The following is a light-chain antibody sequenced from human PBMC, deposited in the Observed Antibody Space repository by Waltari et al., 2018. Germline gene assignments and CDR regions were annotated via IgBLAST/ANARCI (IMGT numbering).Light chain of an antibody. Sequence: IVLTQSPATLSLSPGATATLSCRASQSVSSYLAWYQQKPGQAPRRRSEEAANRATGIPARGRGSGSGTDFTRTISSLEPEDFAVYYCQQRSNWPRGGTFGPGTKVDIK. V-gene: IGKV3-11*01. J-gene: IGKJ3*01. CDR1: QSVSSY. CDR2: EAA. CDR3: QQRSNWPRGGT.